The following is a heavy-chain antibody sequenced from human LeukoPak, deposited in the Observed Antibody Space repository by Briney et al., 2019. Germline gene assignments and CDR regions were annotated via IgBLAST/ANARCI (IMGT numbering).Heavy chain of an antibody. D-gene: IGHD6-6*01. CDR2: INSDGSST. CDR1: GFTFSSYW. V-gene: IGHV3-74*01. CDR3: ATEGGSDSSSSSYWFDP. Sequence: GGSLRLSCAASGFTFSSYWMHWVRQAPGKGLVWVSRINSDGSSTSYAGSVKGRFTISRDNAKNTLYLQMNSLRAEDTAVYYCATEGGSDSSSSSYWFDPWGQGTLVTVSS. J-gene: IGHJ5*02.